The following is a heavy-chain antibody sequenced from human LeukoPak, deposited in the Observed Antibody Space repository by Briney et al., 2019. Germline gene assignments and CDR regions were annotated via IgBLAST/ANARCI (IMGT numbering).Heavy chain of an antibody. D-gene: IGHD6-19*01. CDR2: ITGSGGNT. CDR3: ARDLSSGSDY. J-gene: IGHJ4*02. V-gene: IGHV3-23*01. Sequence: GGSLRLSCAASGFTFSSYGMIWVRQAPGKGLEWVSSITGSGGNTYYADSVKGRFTISRDNAKNSLYLQMNSLRAEDTAVYYCARDLSSGSDYWGQGTLVTVSS. CDR1: GFTFSSYG.